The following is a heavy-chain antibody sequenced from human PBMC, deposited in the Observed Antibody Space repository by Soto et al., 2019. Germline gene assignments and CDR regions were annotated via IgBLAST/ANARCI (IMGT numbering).Heavy chain of an antibody. CDR2: ISSSISYI. CDR1: GFTFSSYS. V-gene: IGHV3-21*01. Sequence: GGSLRLSCAASGFTFSSYSMNWVRQAPGKGLEWVSSISSSISYIYYADSVKGRFTISRDNAKNSLYLQMNSLRAEDTAVYYCAREEYFYRYYMDVWGKGTAVTVSS. D-gene: IGHD3-10*01. CDR3: AREEYFYRYYMDV. J-gene: IGHJ6*03.